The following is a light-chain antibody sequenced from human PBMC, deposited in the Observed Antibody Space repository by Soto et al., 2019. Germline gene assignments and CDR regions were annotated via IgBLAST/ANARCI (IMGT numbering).Light chain of an antibody. Sequence: QSALTQPASVSGSPGQSITISCTGTSSDVATYNYVSWYQHHPGKAPKLMIYEVNNRPSGVSNRFSGSKSGNTASLTISGLQAEDEADYYCSSYTSSNTPVFGGGTKLTVL. CDR3: SSYTSSNTPV. CDR1: SSDVATYNY. CDR2: EVN. J-gene: IGLJ2*01. V-gene: IGLV2-14*01.